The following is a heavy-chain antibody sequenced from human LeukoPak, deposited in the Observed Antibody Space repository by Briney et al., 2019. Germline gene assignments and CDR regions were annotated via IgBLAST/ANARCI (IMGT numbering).Heavy chain of an antibody. J-gene: IGHJ4*02. CDR3: ARGSGTLDFDY. CDR2: INHSGST. CDR1: GGSFSGYS. Sequence: SETLSLTCAVYGGSFSGYSWSWIRQPPGKGLEWIGEINHSGSTNYNPSLKSRVTISIDTSERQFSLKLSSVTAADTAVYYCARGSGTLDFDYWGQGTLVTVSS. V-gene: IGHV4-34*01. D-gene: IGHD1-7*01.